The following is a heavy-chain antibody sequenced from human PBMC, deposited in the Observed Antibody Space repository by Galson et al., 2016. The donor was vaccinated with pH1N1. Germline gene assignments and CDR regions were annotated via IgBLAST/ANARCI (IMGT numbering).Heavy chain of an antibody. Sequence: QSGAEVKKPGESLKISCEVFGYKFTPYWIGWVRQMPGKGLEWMGIIYPDDSDTRYNPAFQGQVTISVDKSINTAYLQWNSLKASATAIYYCARGLLSGFDPWGQGTLVIVSS. CDR1: GYKFTPYW. CDR2: IYPDDSDT. J-gene: IGHJ5*02. CDR3: ARGLLSGFDP. V-gene: IGHV5-51*03. D-gene: IGHD2-21*01.